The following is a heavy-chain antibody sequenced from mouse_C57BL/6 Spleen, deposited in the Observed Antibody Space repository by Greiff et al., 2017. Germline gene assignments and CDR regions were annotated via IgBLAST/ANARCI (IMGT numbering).Heavy chain of an antibody. D-gene: IGHD4-1*01. Sequence: EVQLQQSGPGLVKPSQSLSLTCSVTGYSITSGYYWNWIRQFPGNKLEWMGYISYDGSNNYNPSLKNRISITRDTSKNQFFLKLNSVTTEDTATYYCARKLTGTYYAMDYWGQGTSVTVSS. V-gene: IGHV3-6*01. J-gene: IGHJ4*01. CDR2: ISYDGSN. CDR3: ARKLTGTYYAMDY. CDR1: GYSITSGYY.